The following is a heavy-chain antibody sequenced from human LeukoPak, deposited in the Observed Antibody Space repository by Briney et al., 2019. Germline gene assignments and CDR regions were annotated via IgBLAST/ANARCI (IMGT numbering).Heavy chain of an antibody. J-gene: IGHJ4*02. Sequence: SETLSLTCTVSGGSISSSSYYWGWIRQPPGKGLEWIGSIYYSGSTNYNPSLKSRVTISVDTSKNQFSLKLSSVTAADTAVYYCARSRSSKDGRDFDYWGQGTLVTVSS. CDR1: GGSISSSSYY. CDR3: ARSRSSKDGRDFDY. V-gene: IGHV4-39*07. D-gene: IGHD2-15*01. CDR2: IYYSGST.